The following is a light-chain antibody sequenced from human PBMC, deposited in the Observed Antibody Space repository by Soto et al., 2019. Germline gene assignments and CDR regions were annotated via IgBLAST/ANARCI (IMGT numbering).Light chain of an antibody. V-gene: IGLV2-14*01. Sequence: QSVLTQPASVSGSPGQSITISCSGTSSDVGDYNYVSWYQQHPGKAPQLMIFEVSNRPSGVSDRFSGSKSGNTASLTISGLQAEDEADYSCSSYTGTGTLVFGTGTKLTVL. J-gene: IGLJ1*01. CDR1: SSDVGDYNY. CDR3: SSYTGTGTLV. CDR2: EVS.